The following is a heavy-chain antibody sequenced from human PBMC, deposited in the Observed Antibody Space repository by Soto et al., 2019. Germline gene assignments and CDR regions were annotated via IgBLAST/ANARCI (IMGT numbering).Heavy chain of an antibody. J-gene: IGHJ4*02. V-gene: IGHV4-39*01. Sequence: QLQRQESGPGLVKPSETLSLTCTVSGGSISSSSYYWGWIRQPPGKGLEWIGSIYYSGSTYYNPSLKSRVTISVDTSKNQFSLKLSSVTAADTAVYYCARRDGGNSGYFDYWGQGTLVTVSS. CDR3: ARRDGGNSGYFDY. CDR1: GGSISSSSYY. D-gene: IGHD2-21*02. CDR2: IYYSGST.